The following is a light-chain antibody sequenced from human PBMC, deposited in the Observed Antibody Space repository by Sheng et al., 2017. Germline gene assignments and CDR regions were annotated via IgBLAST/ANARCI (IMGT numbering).Light chain of an antibody. J-gene: IGKJ1*01. Sequence: DIQMTQSPSSLSASVGDRVTIACRASQHLNNFLAWYQQKPGKAPKLLVYDASSLQSGVPSRFRGGGSGTDYTLTITSLQPEDFATYYCQQSYTTPWTFGQGTKVEFK. V-gene: IGKV1-NL1*01. CDR1: QHLNNF. CDR2: DAS. CDR3: QQSYTTPWT.